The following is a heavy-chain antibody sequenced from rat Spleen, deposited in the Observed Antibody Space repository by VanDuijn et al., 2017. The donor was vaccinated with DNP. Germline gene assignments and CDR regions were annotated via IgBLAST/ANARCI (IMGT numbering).Heavy chain of an antibody. CDR3: ARGPNYGGDSDYFDY. Sequence: EVKLVESGGGLVQPGRSLKLSCAASGFNFNDYWMGWVRQAPGKGLEWIGEINKDSRTIKYTQSLKDKFTISRDNAQNTLYLQMNKLGSEDTAIYYCARGPNYGGDSDYFDYWGQGVMVTVSS. J-gene: IGHJ2*01. V-gene: IGHV4-2*01. CDR1: GFNFNDYW. D-gene: IGHD1-11*01. CDR2: INKDSRTI.